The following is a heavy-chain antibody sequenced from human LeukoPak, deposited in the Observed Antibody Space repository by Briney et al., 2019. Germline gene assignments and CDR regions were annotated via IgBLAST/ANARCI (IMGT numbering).Heavy chain of an antibody. Sequence: ASVKVSCKASGGTFSSYAISWVRQAPGQGLEWMGRIIPILGIANYAQKFQGRVTITADKSTSTAYMELSSLRSEDTAVYYCARDLTQYSSSSRHFDYWGQGTLVTVSS. CDR3: ARDLTQYSSSSRHFDY. CDR1: GGTFSSYA. J-gene: IGHJ4*02. V-gene: IGHV1-69*04. CDR2: IIPILGIA. D-gene: IGHD6-6*01.